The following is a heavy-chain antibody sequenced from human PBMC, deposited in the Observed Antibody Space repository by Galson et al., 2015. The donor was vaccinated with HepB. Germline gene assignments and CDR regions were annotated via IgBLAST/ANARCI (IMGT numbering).Heavy chain of an antibody. J-gene: IGHJ6*02. CDR1: GGTFSSYA. Sequence: SVKVSCKASGGTFSSYAISWVRQAPGQGLEWMGGIIPIFGTANYAQKFQGRVTITADKSTSTAYMELSSLRSEDTAVYYCARGRYGDLFQTIEGSYYYYGMDVWGQGTTVTVSS. D-gene: IGHD4-17*01. CDR3: ARGRYGDLFQTIEGSYYYYGMDV. V-gene: IGHV1-69*06. CDR2: IIPIFGTA.